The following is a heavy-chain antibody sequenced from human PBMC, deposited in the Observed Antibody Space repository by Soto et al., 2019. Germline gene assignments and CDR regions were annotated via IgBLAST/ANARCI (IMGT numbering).Heavy chain of an antibody. D-gene: IGHD6-13*01. CDR3: AREGYSSTWRRYYGMDV. CDR1: GYTFTGHY. V-gene: IGHV1-46*01. CDR2: INPSAGST. Sequence: ASVKVSCKASGYTFTGHYMHWVRQAPGQGLEWMGIINPSAGSTTYAQKFQGRVTMTRDTSTSTVYMELSSLRSEDTAVYYCAREGYSSTWRRYYGMDVWGQGTTVTVSS. J-gene: IGHJ6*02.